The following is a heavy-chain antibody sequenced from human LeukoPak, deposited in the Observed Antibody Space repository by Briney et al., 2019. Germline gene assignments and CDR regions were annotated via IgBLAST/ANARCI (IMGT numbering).Heavy chain of an antibody. Sequence: GGSLRLSCAASGFTFSSYGMHWVRQAPGKGLEWVAVISYDGSNKYYADSVKGRFTISRDNSKNTLYLQMNSLRAEDTDVYYCAKAHTFGGVIVIGYWGQGTLVTVSS. CDR2: ISYDGSNK. CDR1: GFTFSSYG. D-gene: IGHD3-16*02. J-gene: IGHJ4*02. CDR3: AKAHTFGGVIVIGY. V-gene: IGHV3-30*18.